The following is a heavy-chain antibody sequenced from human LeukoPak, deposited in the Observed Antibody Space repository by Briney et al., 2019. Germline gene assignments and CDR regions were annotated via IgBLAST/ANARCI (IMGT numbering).Heavy chain of an antibody. CDR2: IYYSGTT. CDR1: GDSISSSSYY. Sequence: SETLSLTCTVSGDSISSSSYYWSWIRQPPGKGLEWIGYIYYSGTTYYNPSLKSRVTISVDTSKNQFSLKLTSVTAADTAVYYCARGPYGSGSYYWGQGTLVTVSS. CDR3: ARGPYGSGSYY. J-gene: IGHJ4*02. D-gene: IGHD3-10*01. V-gene: IGHV4-30-4*01.